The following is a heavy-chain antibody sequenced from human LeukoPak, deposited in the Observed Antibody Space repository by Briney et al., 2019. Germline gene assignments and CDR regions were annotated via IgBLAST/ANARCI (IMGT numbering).Heavy chain of an antibody. CDR2: IRFDGSDE. CDR1: AFIFSSYG. V-gene: IGHV3-30*02. D-gene: IGHD6-13*01. Sequence: GGSLRLSCAASAFIFSSYGMHWVRQAPGKGLEWVAFIRFDGSDEYYADSMKGRFTISRDNSKNTLYLQMNSLRAEDTAVYYCARYSSSWFNFDYWGQGTLVTVSS. J-gene: IGHJ4*02. CDR3: ARYSSSWFNFDY.